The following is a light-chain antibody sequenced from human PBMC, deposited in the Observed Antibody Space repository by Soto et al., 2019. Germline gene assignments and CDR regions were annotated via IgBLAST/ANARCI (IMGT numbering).Light chain of an antibody. Sequence: EIVMTQSPATLSVSPGERVTLSCRASQSVSYNLAWYQQKPGQAPRLLIYGPSTRATGIPARFSGSGSGTEFTLTISSLQSGDFALYYCQQYNNWPRTFGQGTKVDIK. CDR3: QQYNNWPRT. J-gene: IGKJ1*01. V-gene: IGKV3-15*01. CDR2: GPS. CDR1: QSVSYN.